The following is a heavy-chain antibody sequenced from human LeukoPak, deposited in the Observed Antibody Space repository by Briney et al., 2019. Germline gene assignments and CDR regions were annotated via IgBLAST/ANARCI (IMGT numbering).Heavy chain of an antibody. Sequence: GGSLRLSCAASGFTLSSYSMNWVRQAPGKGLEWVSSISSSSSYIYYADSVKGRFTISRDNAKDSLYLQMNSLRAEDTAVYYCARAAMVRGVISASDASFDYWGQGTLVTVSS. CDR1: GFTLSSYS. D-gene: IGHD3-10*01. J-gene: IGHJ4*02. CDR2: ISSSSSYI. V-gene: IGHV3-21*01. CDR3: ARAAMVRGVISASDASFDY.